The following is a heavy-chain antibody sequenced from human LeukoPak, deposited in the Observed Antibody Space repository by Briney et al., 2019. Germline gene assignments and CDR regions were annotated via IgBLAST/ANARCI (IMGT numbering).Heavy chain of an antibody. CDR1: GDXMSSYY. CDR3: ARQNSGARLYV. CDR2: IYYSGST. J-gene: IGHJ6*02. D-gene: IGHD6-25*01. Sequence: SESLSLTCTVSGDXMSSYYWSWIRQPPGKGLEWIGHIYYSGSTDYDPSLKSRLTISVDTSKNQFSLQLSSVTAADTAVYFCARQNSGARLYVWGQGTTVTVSS. V-gene: IGHV4-59*08.